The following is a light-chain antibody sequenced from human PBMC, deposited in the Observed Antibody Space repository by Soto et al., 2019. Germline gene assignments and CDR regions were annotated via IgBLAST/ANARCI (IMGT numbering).Light chain of an antibody. V-gene: IGLV2-14*01. Sequence: QSVLTQPASVSGSPGQSITISCTGTSSDVGGYNYVSWYQHHPGKAPKLMIYEVTNRPSGVSIRFSGSKSGTSASLAITGLQAEDEADYYCRSYDTNMNGYVFGTGTKVTVL. J-gene: IGLJ1*01. CDR1: SSDVGGYNY. CDR3: RSYDTNMNGYV. CDR2: EVT.